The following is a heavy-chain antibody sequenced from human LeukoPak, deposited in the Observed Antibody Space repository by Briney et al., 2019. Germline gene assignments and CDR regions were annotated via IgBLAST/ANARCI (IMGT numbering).Heavy chain of an antibody. V-gene: IGHV4-39*01. J-gene: IGHJ4*02. CDR2: IYNSGSI. Sequence: PSETLSLTCTVSGGSITSGNYYWVWIRQPPGKGLEWIGTIYNSGSIYYKSSLKSRVTTSVDTSKKQFSLKLSSVTAADTAVYYCASGYSYGSYDYWGQGTLVTVSS. D-gene: IGHD5-18*01. CDR3: ASGYSYGSYDY. CDR1: GGSITSGNYY.